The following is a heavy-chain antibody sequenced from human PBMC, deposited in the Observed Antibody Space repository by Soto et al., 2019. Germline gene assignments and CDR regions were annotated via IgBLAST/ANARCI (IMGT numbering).Heavy chain of an antibody. D-gene: IGHD6-19*01. V-gene: IGHV4-39*01. J-gene: IGHJ5*02. Sequence: QLQLQESGPGLVKPSETLSLTCTVSGGSISSSSYYWGWIRQPPGKGLEWIGSIYYSGSTYYNPSLKSRVTISVDTSKNQFSLKLSSVTAADTAVYYCARHHFTIAVADRYNWFDPWGQGTLVTVSS. CDR3: ARHHFTIAVADRYNWFDP. CDR1: GGSISSSSYY. CDR2: IYYSGST.